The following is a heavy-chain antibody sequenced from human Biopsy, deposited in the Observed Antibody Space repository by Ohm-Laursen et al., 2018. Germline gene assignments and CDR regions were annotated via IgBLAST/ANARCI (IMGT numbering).Heavy chain of an antibody. J-gene: IGHJ4*02. CDR3: ATAAYAPPYFDL. CDR1: GFTLSSYS. D-gene: IGHD4-17*01. V-gene: IGHV3-21*01. CDR2: ISSSSDSI. Sequence: SLRLSCAASGFTLSSYSMNWVRQTPGKGLEWVSTISSSSDSIYYVDSVKGRFTISRDNAKNSLYLQMNSLRAEDTAVYFCATAAYAPPYFDLWGRGTVVTVSS.